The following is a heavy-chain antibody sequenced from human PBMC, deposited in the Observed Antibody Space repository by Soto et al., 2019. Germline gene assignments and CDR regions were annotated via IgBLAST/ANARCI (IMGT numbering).Heavy chain of an antibody. CDR1: GFTFSNAW. CDR3: TTGYDIYYYYYGMDV. D-gene: IGHD3-9*01. V-gene: IGHV3-15*01. CDR2: IKSKTDGGTT. J-gene: IGHJ6*02. Sequence: GGSLRLSCAASGFTFSNAWMSWVRQAPGKGLEWVGRIKSKTDGGTTDYAAPVKGRFTISRDDSKNTLYLQMNSLKTEDTAVYYCTTGYDIYYYYYGMDVWGQGTTVTVSS.